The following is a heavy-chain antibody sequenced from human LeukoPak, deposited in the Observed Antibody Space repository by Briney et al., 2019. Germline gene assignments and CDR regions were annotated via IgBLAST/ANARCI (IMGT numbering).Heavy chain of an antibody. J-gene: IGHJ4*02. Sequence: GGSLRLSCAASGFTFSSYSVNWVRQAPGKGLEWVSSISSSSSYIYYADSVKGRFTISRDNAKNSLYLQMNSLRAEDTAVYYCAREILGSSRIFDYWGQGTLVTVSS. CDR3: AREILGSSRIFDY. D-gene: IGHD6-13*01. CDR2: ISSSSSYI. CDR1: GFTFSSYS. V-gene: IGHV3-21*01.